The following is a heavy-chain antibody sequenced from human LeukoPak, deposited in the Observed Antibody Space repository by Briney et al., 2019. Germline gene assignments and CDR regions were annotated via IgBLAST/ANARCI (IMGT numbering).Heavy chain of an antibody. V-gene: IGHV3-66*01. D-gene: IGHD4-17*01. CDR3: ARDPPTAIYEY. Sequence: PGGSLRLSCAASGFSVSSNYLTWVRQAPGKGLECVSVIYSDSNTYYADSVKGRFTISRDNSKNTLSLQMNSLRAEDTAVYYYARDPPTAIYEYWGQGTLVTVSS. CDR2: IYSDSNT. J-gene: IGHJ4*02. CDR1: GFSVSSNY.